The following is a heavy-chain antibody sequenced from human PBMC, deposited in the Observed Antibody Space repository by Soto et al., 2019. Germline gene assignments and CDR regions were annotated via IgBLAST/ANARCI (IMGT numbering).Heavy chain of an antibody. CDR3: AKDRARPGYIVATTVEY. V-gene: IGHV3-23*01. D-gene: IGHD5-12*01. CDR2: ISGSGGST. J-gene: IGHJ4*02. Sequence: GGSLRLSCAASGFTFSSYVMSWVRQAPGKGLEWVSGISGSGGSTYHADSVKGRFTISRDNSKNTLYLQMNSLRAEDTAVFYCAKDRARPGYIVATTVEYWGQGSLVTVSS. CDR1: GFTFSSYV.